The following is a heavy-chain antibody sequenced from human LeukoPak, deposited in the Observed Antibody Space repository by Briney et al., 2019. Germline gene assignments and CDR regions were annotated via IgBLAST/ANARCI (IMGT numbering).Heavy chain of an antibody. D-gene: IGHD3-22*01. V-gene: IGHV4-61*02. Sequence: SETLSLTCTVSGGSISSGSYYWSWIRQPAGKGLEWIGRIYTSGSTNYNPSLKSRVTISVDTSKNQFSLKLSSVTAADTAVYYCARDKRRDYYDSSGFLDIWGQGTMVTVSS. CDR2: IYTSGST. CDR3: ARDKRRDYYDSSGFLDI. J-gene: IGHJ3*02. CDR1: GGSISSGSYY.